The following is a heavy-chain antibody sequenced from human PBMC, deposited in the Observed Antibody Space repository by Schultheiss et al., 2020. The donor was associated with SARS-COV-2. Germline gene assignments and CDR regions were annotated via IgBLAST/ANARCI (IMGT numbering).Heavy chain of an antibody. Sequence: ASVKVSCKASGYTFTKNFMHWVRQAPGQGLEWMGWISAYNGDTNYAQKVQGRVTMTTDTSTNTAYLEVRSLRSDDTAVYYCARDGGSWGASFDYWGQGSLVTVSS. D-gene: IGHD3-16*01. CDR3: ARDGGSWGASFDY. V-gene: IGHV1-18*04. J-gene: IGHJ4*02. CDR1: GYTFTKNF. CDR2: ISAYNGDT.